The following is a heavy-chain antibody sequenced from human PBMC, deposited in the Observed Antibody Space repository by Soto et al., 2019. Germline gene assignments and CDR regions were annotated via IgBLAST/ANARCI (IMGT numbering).Heavy chain of an antibody. V-gene: IGHV1-3*01. CDR3: ARTEPSSIAARPRLFFYFDY. D-gene: IGHD6-6*01. J-gene: IGHJ4*02. Sequence: ASVKVSCKASGYTFTSYSMHWVRQAPGQRLGWMGWINAGNGNTKYSQKFQGRVTITRDTSASTAYMELSSLRSEDTAVYYCARTEPSSIAARPRLFFYFDYWGQGTLVTVSS. CDR2: INAGNGNT. CDR1: GYTFTSYS.